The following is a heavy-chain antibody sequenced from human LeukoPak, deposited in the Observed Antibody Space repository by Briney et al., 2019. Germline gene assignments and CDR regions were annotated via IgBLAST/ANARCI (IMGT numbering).Heavy chain of an antibody. J-gene: IGHJ4*02. D-gene: IGHD2-15*01. V-gene: IGHV4-39*01. CDR3: ARRISCSGGSCYKTDDY. Sequence: SETLSLTCTVSGGSISTGSSYWGWIRQPPGKGLEWIGSIYYSGNTYYSPSLKSRVTISVDTSKNQFSLKLSSVTAADTAVYYCARRISCSGGSCYKTDDYWGQGTLVTVSS. CDR1: GGSISTGSSY. CDR2: IYYSGNT.